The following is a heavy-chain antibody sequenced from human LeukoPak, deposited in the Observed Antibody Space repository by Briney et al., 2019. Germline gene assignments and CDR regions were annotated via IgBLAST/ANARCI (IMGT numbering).Heavy chain of an antibody. V-gene: IGHV3-23*01. CDR1: GFTFSSYA. CDR3: AKPGAVGGGFFDY. CDR2: ISGSGGST. Sequence: PGGSLRLSCAASGFTFSSYAMSWVRQAPGKGLEWVSAISGSGGSTYYADSVKGRFTISGDNSKNTLYLQMNSLRAEDTAVYYCAKPGAVGGGFFDYWGQGTLVTVSS. D-gene: IGHD1-26*01. J-gene: IGHJ4*02.